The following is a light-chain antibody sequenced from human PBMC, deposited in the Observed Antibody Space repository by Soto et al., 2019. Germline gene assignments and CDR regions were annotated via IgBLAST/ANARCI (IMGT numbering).Light chain of an antibody. CDR2: DVS. V-gene: IGKV3-15*01. J-gene: IGKJ5*01. Sequence: EIVLTQSPATLSLSPGERATLSCRASQGISTYLAWYQQKPGQAPRLLIYDVSTRATGVPARFSGTGSETDFTLTISGLQSEDSAVYFCQQYNNWPFSFGQGTRLEI. CDR1: QGISTY. CDR3: QQYNNWPFS.